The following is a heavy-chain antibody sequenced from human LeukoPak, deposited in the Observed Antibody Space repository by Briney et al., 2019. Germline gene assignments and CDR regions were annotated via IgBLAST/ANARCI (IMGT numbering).Heavy chain of an antibody. CDR2: IYYSGST. V-gene: IGHV4-39*01. J-gene: IGHJ3*02. CDR3: ARLVVVVPAAISVGDAFDI. D-gene: IGHD2-2*01. CDR1: GVSISSSSYY. Sequence: PSETLSLTCTVSGVSISSSSYYWGWIRQPPGKGLEWIGSIYYSGSTYYNPSLKSRVTISVDTSKNQFSLKLSSVTAADKAVYYCARLVVVVPAAISVGDAFDIWGQGTMVTVSS.